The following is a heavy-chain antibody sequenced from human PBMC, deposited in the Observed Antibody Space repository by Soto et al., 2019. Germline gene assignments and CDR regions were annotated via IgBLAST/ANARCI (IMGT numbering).Heavy chain of an antibody. CDR3: AQDLGSQIAAF. V-gene: IGHV1-69*12. J-gene: IGHJ4*02. CDR2: ITPMFDTT. CDR1: GGTFSTND. D-gene: IGHD2-15*01. Sequence: QVQLVQSGAEVKKPGSSVKVSCKASGGTFSTNDISWVRQAPGQGLEWMGGITPMFDTTKYGQDFQGRVTITADESTTTAYMELSSLRSEDTAIYSCAQDLGSQIAAFWGQGTLVTVSS.